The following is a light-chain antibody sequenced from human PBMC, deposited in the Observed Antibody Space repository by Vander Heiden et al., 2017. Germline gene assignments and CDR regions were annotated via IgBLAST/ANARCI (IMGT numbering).Light chain of an antibody. CDR3: QQDNSSSGT. V-gene: IGKV1-5*01. CDR1: QSISSW. Sequence: DIQMTQSPSTLSASVGDRVTITCRASQSISSWLAWYQQKPGKAPKLLIYDASSLESGVPSRFSGSGSGTEFTLTISSLQPDDFATYYCQQDNSSSGTFGHGTKVEIK. J-gene: IGKJ1*01. CDR2: DAS.